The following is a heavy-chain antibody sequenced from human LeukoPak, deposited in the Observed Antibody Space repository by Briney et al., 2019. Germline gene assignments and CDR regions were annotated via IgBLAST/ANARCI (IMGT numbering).Heavy chain of an antibody. J-gene: IGHJ4*02. CDR3: ARDRSELRFFDWFLDF. CDR1: GGTFSSSA. Sequence: ASVKVSCKTSGGTFSSSAITWVRQAPGQGLEWMGRINPNSGGTNYAQKFQGRVTMTRDTSISTAYMELSRLTSDDTAVYYCARDRSELRFFDWFLDFWGQGTLVTVSS. V-gene: IGHV1-2*02. CDR2: INPNSGGT. D-gene: IGHD3-9*01.